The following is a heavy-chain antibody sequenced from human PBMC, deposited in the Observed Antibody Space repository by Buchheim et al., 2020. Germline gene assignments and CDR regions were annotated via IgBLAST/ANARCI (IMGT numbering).Heavy chain of an antibody. CDR1: GFTFSSYW. D-gene: IGHD6-19*01. CDR3: ARDDSSGWPYYYYYYGMDV. Sequence: EVQLVESGGGLVQPGGSLRLSCAASGFTFSSYWMHWVRQAPGKGLVWVSRINSDGSSTSYADSVKGRFTISRDNATNTLYLQMNSLRAEDTAVYYCARDDSSGWPYYYYYYGMDVWGQGTT. J-gene: IGHJ6*02. CDR2: INSDGSST. V-gene: IGHV3-74*01.